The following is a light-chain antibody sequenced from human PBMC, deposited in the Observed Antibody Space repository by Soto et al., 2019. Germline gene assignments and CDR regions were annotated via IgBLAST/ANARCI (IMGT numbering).Light chain of an antibody. CDR1: QSVSSDY. CDR2: RAS. J-gene: IGKJ4*01. Sequence: EIVLTQSPGTLSLSPGERAALSCRASQSVSSDYLAWYQQKPGQTPKVLIYRASSRATGIPDRFSGSGSGTDFTLTISRLEPEDFAVYYCQQYNSWPLTFGGGTKVDIK. V-gene: IGKV3-20*01. CDR3: QQYNSWPLT.